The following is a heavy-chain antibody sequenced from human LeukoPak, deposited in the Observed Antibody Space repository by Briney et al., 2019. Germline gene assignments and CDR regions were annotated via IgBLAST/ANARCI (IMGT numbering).Heavy chain of an antibody. J-gene: IGHJ4*02. D-gene: IGHD4-17*01. CDR3: ARDRVTTVSRYFDY. CDR1: GFTFDDYG. Sequence: GGSLRLSCAASGFTFDDYGMSWVRQAPGKGLEWVAVISYDGSNKYYADSVKGRFTISRDNSKNTLYLQMNSLRAEDTAVYYCARDRVTTVSRYFDYWGQGTLVTVSS. V-gene: IGHV3-30*03. CDR2: ISYDGSNK.